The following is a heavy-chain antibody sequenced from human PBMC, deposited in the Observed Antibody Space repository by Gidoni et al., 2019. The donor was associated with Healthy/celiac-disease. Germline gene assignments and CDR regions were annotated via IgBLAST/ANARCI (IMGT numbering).Heavy chain of an antibody. CDR3: ARVSSLGDAFDI. D-gene: IGHD7-27*01. CDR2: TWYDGSNT. CDR1: GFTFSSCG. J-gene: IGHJ3*02. V-gene: IGHV3-33*01. Sequence: QVQRVGSGGGVVQVGRSVRLSCAASGFTFSSCGMHWVGQAPGKGLEWVAVTWYDGSNTYYADAVKGRFTISRDNYKNTLYLQMNSRRAEDAAVYYCARVSSLGDAFDIWGQGTMVTVSS.